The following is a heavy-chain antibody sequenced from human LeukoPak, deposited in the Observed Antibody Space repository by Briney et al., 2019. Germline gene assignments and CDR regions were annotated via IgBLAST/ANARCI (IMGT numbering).Heavy chain of an antibody. CDR3: ARARGYSDYDV. CDR2: INHSGST. D-gene: IGHD5-12*01. V-gene: IGHV4-34*01. CDR1: GGSFSDYY. Sequence: SETLSLTCAVYGGSFSDYYWFWIRQPPEKGLEWIGEINHSGSTNYNPSLKSRVTISVDTSKNQFSLKLTSVTAADTAVYYCARARGYSDYDVWGQGTLVSVSS. J-gene: IGHJ4*02.